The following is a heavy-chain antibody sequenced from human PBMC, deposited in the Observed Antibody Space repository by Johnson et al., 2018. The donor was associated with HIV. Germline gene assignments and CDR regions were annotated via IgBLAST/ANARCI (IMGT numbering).Heavy chain of an antibody. V-gene: IGHV3-11*01. Sequence: VQLVESGGGLVKPGGSLRLSCAASEFTSSDYYMTWIRQAPGKGLVWLSYISRSGTAIYYPDSVKGRFTISRDNAKISLYLQMNSLRVDDTALYYCARASHYADAFDIWGQGTMVTVSS. CDR2: ISRSGTAI. D-gene: IGHD2-2*01. CDR1: EFTSSDYY. CDR3: ARASHYADAFDI. J-gene: IGHJ3*02.